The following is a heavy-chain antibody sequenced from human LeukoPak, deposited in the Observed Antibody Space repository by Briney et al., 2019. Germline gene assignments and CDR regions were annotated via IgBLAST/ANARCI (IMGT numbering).Heavy chain of an antibody. V-gene: IGHV4-30-4*08. J-gene: IGHJ3*02. D-gene: IGHD2-2*02. CDR2: IYYSGST. Sequence: SWVRQPPGKGLEWIGYIYYSGSTYYNPSLKSRVTISVDTSKNQFSLKLSSVTAADTAVYYCARDLPVVPAAIGAFDIWGQGTMVTVSS. CDR3: ARDLPVVPAAIGAFDI.